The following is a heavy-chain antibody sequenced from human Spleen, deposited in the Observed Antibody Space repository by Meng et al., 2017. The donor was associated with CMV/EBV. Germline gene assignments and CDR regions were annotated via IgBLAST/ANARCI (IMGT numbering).Heavy chain of an antibody. CDR3: AHRYDSSGYYDY. V-gene: IGHV2-70D*14. J-gene: IGHJ4*02. CDR1: GFSLSTSGMR. CDR2: IDWDDDK. D-gene: IGHD3-22*01. Sequence: SGPTLVKPTPTLTLTCTFSGFSLSTSGMRVSWIRQPPGKALEWLARIDWDDDKFYSTSLKTRLTISKNTSKNQVVITMTHMDPVDTATYYSAHRYDSSGYYDYWGQGTVVTVSS.